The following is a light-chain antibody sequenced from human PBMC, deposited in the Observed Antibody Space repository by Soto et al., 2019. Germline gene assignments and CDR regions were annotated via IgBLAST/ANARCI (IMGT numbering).Light chain of an antibody. Sequence: QSALTQPASVSGSPGQSITISCTGGNSDLGDYRFVSWYQQHPGKAPKLMIFEVTNRPSGVSTRFSGSKSGNTASLTISGLQPEDEAHYFCRSYTSSSTVLFGGGTQLTVL. CDR3: RSYTSSSTVL. V-gene: IGLV2-14*01. J-gene: IGLJ2*01. CDR2: EVT. CDR1: NSDLGDYRF.